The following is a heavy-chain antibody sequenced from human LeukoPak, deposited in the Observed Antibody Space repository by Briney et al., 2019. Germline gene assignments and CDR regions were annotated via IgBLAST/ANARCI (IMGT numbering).Heavy chain of an antibody. CDR3: ARGSSGYSYGALWY. D-gene: IGHD5-18*01. CDR1: GFTFSSYG. J-gene: IGHJ4*02. CDR2: IWYDGSNK. V-gene: IGHV3-33*01. Sequence: PGRSLRLSCAASGFTFSSYGMHWVRQAPGKGLEWVAVIWYDGSNKYYADSVKGRFTISRDNSKNTLYLQMNSLRAEDTAVYYCARGSSGYSYGALWYWGQGTLVTVSS.